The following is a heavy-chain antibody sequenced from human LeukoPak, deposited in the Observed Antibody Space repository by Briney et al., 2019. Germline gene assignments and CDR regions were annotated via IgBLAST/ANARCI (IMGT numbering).Heavy chain of an antibody. CDR2: ISAYNGNT. CDR1: GYTFTSYG. Sequence: EASVKVSCKASGYTFTSYGISWVRQAPGQGLEWMGWISAYNGNTNYAQKLQGGVTMTTDTSTSTAYMELRSLRSDDTAVYYCARDLAYFDASWFDPWGQGTLVTVSS. CDR3: ARDLAYFDASWFDP. V-gene: IGHV1-18*04. D-gene: IGHD3-9*01. J-gene: IGHJ5*02.